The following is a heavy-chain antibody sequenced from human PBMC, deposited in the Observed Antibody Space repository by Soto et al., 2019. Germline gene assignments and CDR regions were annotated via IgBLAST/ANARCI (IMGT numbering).Heavy chain of an antibody. V-gene: IGHV4-4*07. Sequence: KPSETLSLTCTVTGGTISGYYWTWIRQSAGGGLEWIGRIYSSGSTNYNPSLKSRVTISLDTSMNHFSLRLSSVTAADTAVYYCARGQRFSDWFDPWGQGTLVTVSS. D-gene: IGHD3-3*01. J-gene: IGHJ5*02. CDR3: ARGQRFSDWFDP. CDR2: IYSSGST. CDR1: GGTISGYY.